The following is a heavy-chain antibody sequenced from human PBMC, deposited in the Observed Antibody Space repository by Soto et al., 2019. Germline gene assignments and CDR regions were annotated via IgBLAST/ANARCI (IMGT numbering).Heavy chain of an antibody. CDR2: ISGSGGST. D-gene: IGHD3-10*01. CDR3: AKDRRGRGSGVSHDDDY. CDR1: GFTFSSYA. Sequence: EVQLLESGGGLVQPGGSLRLSCAASGFTFSSYAMSWVRQAPGKGLEWVSAISGSGGSTYYADSVKGRFTISRDNSKNTLYLQMNSLRAADTAVYYCAKDRRGRGSGVSHDDDYWGQGTLVTVSS. V-gene: IGHV3-23*01. J-gene: IGHJ4*02.